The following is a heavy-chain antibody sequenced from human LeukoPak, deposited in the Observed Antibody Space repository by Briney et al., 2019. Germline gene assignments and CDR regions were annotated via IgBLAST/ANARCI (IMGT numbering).Heavy chain of an antibody. CDR2: INCKSGAT. CDR1: EYTFTDYY. D-gene: IGHD2-21*01. V-gene: IGHV1-2*02. Sequence: GASVKVSCKASEYTFTDYYIHWMRQAPGQGLEWMGWINCKSGATSYAQKFRGRVTMTKDRPIRTAYMELSRLKSDDTAVYYCARQSLDCYETLDAFDIWGQGTVVTVSS. CDR3: ARQSLDCYETLDAFDI. J-gene: IGHJ3*02.